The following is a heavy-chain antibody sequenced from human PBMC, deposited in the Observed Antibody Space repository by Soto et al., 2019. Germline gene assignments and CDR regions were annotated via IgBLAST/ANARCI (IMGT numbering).Heavy chain of an antibody. D-gene: IGHD3-10*01. V-gene: IGHV1-18*01. Sequence: ASLQVSYQASFYMFLSYGINCVRQAPGQGLEWMGWISAYNGNTKYAQNLQGRVTMTTDTSTSTAYMEMRSLRSDDTAVYYCVRDLDGSGSYYTDYWGPGTRVTVS. CDR2: ISAYNGNT. J-gene: IGHJ4*02. CDR3: VRDLDGSGSYYTDY. CDR1: FYMFLSYG.